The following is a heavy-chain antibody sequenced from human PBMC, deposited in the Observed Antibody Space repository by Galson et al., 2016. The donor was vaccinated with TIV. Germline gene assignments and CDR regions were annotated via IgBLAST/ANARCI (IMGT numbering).Heavy chain of an antibody. J-gene: IGHJ6*02. V-gene: IGHV3-66*02. D-gene: IGHD2-21*01. Sequence: SLRLSCAASGLTVKSNYMTRVRQAPGKGLEFVSLISSGGYTFYADSAKGRFTISRDNSKNTVFLQMNSLRPEDTAIYYCARDRRFCGNECYLYYYYGMDVWGQGTTVTVSS. CDR1: GLTVKSNY. CDR2: ISSGGYT. CDR3: ARDRRFCGNECYLYYYYGMDV.